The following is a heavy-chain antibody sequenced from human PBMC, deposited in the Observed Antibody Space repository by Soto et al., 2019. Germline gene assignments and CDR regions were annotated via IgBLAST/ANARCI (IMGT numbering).Heavy chain of an antibody. Sequence: SETLSLTCTVSGGSISSYYWSWIRQPPGKGLEWIGYTYYSGSTNYNPSLKSRVTMSVDTSKNQFSLKLSSVTAADTAVYYCARAPEGYCSGGSGYSAFDYWGQGTLVTVSS. CDR1: GGSISSYY. CDR3: ARAPEGYCSGGSGYSAFDY. V-gene: IGHV4-59*12. D-gene: IGHD2-15*01. J-gene: IGHJ4*02. CDR2: TYYSGST.